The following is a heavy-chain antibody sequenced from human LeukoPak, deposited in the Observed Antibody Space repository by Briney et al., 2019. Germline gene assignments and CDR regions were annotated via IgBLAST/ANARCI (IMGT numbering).Heavy chain of an antibody. J-gene: IGHJ3*02. CDR1: GFTFSSYE. Sequence: PGGSLRLSCAASGFTFSSYEMNWVRQAPGKGLEWVSYISIRSSTIYYADSVKGRFTISRDSAKNSLYVQMNSLRAEDTAVYYCARERDGYTHDAFDIWGQGTMVTVSS. V-gene: IGHV3-48*01. CDR2: ISIRSSTI. CDR3: ARERDGYTHDAFDI. D-gene: IGHD5-24*01.